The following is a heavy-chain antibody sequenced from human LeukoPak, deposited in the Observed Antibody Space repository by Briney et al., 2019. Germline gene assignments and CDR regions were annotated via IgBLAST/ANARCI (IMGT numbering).Heavy chain of an antibody. CDR3: ARGDVNYDFWSGYYRPLALDY. J-gene: IGHJ4*02. CDR2: IYHSGST. D-gene: IGHD3-3*01. Sequence: SQTLSLTCAASGGSISSGGYSWSWIRQPPGKGLEWIGYIYHSGSTYYNPSLKSRVTISVDRSKNQFSLKLSSVTAADTAVYYCARGDVNYDFWSGYYRPLALDYWGQGTLVTVSS. V-gene: IGHV4-30-2*01. CDR1: GGSISSGGYS.